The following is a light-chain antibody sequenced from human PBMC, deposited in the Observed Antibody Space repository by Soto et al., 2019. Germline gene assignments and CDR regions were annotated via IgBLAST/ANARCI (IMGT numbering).Light chain of an antibody. V-gene: IGKV2-30*01. Sequence: DVGMPQSPLSLAVTLGPPASISCRSRQSLAYSDGNTYLNWIQQRPGQSTRRLIYKVSNRDSGVPDRFSGSGSGTDFTLKISRVEAEDVGVYYCMQGTHWPRTVGQGTKVDIK. J-gene: IGKJ1*01. CDR3: MQGTHWPRT. CDR2: KVS. CDR1: QSLAYSDGNTY.